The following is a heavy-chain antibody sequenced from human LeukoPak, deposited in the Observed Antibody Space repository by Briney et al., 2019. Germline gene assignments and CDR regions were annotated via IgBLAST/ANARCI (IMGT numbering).Heavy chain of an antibody. CDR3: AKDWVVRGVISY. CDR1: GFTFSSYW. V-gene: IGHV3-7*01. D-gene: IGHD3-10*01. CDR2: IKQDGSDK. Sequence: GGSLRLSCAASGFTFSSYWMSWVRQAPGKGLEWVANIKQDGSDKNYVDSVKGRFTISKDNAKNLLSLEMNGLRAEDTAVYYCAKDWVVRGVISYWGQGTLVTVSS. J-gene: IGHJ4*02.